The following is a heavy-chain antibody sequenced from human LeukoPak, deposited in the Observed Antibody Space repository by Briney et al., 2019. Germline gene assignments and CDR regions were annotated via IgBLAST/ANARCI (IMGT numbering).Heavy chain of an antibody. Sequence: ASVKVSCKASGYTFTSYYMHWVRQAPGQGLEWMGIINPSGGSTSYAQKFQGRVTMIRDTSTSTVYMELSSLRSEDTAVYYCARAGRIAARPTPAPFDYWGQGTLVTVSS. V-gene: IGHV1-46*01. D-gene: IGHD6-6*01. J-gene: IGHJ4*02. CDR2: INPSGGST. CDR1: GYTFTSYY. CDR3: ARAGRIAARPTPAPFDY.